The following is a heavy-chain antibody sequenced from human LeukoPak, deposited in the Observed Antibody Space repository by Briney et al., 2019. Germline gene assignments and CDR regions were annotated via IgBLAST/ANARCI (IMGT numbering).Heavy chain of an antibody. D-gene: IGHD3-22*01. CDR1: GFTFSSYS. CDR3: ARTDEWRDYYDSDDAFDI. CDR2: IRSSSSYI. V-gene: IGHV3-21*01. J-gene: IGHJ3*02. Sequence: GGSLRLSCAASGFTFSSYSMNRVRQAPGKGLEWVSSIRSSSSYIYYAESVKGRFTISRDNAKNSLYLQMNSLRAEDTAVYYCARTDEWRDYYDSDDAFDIWGQGTMVTVSS.